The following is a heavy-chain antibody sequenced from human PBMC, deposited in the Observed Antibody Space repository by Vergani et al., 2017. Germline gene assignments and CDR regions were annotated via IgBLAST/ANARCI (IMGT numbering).Heavy chain of an antibody. CDR2: IIPILGIA. V-gene: IGHV1-69*04. D-gene: IGHD3-3*01. Sequence: QVQLVQSGAEVKKPGASVKVSCKASGGTFSSYAISWVRQAPGQGLEWMGRIIPILGIANHAQKFQGRVTITADKSTSTAYMELSSLRSEDTAVYYWARLYGRCYDFWSGYYTASCYGMDVWGQGTTVTVSS. CDR3: ARLYGRCYDFWSGYYTASCYGMDV. CDR1: GGTFSSYA. J-gene: IGHJ6*02.